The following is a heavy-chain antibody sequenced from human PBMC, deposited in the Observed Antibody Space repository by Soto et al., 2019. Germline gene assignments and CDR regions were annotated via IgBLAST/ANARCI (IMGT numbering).Heavy chain of an antibody. CDR1: GDSISSSLW. J-gene: IGHJ4*02. D-gene: IGHD1-1*01. Sequence: PSETLSLTCDVSGDSISSSLWWSWVRQTPGKGLEWIGEIYHSGSINYNPSLKSRATISADRSKNQFSLTLTAVTAADTAVYYCATSQLGEYFDNWGQGTLVTVSS. V-gene: IGHV4-4*02. CDR2: IYHSGSI. CDR3: ATSQLGEYFDN.